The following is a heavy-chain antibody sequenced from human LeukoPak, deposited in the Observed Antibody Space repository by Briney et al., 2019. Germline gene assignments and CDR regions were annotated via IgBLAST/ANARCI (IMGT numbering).Heavy chain of an antibody. CDR1: GGSFSGYY. CDR2: INHSGST. J-gene: IGHJ4*02. CDR3: ARKYYYDSSGYYQALGYFDY. D-gene: IGHD3-22*01. V-gene: IGHV4-34*01. Sequence: SETLSLTCAVYGGSFSGYYWSWIRQPPGKGLEWIGEINHSGSTNYNPSLKSRVTISVDTSKNQFSLKLSSVTAADTAVYYCARKYYYDSSGYYQALGYFDYWGQGTLVTVSS.